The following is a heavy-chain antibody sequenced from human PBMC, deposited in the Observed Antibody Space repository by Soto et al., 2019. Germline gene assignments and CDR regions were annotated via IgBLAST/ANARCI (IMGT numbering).Heavy chain of an antibody. CDR1: GFTFSSYA. J-gene: IGHJ6*02. V-gene: IGHV3-23*01. CDR3: ASQRYYYYGMDV. CDR2: ISGSGGST. Sequence: VGSLRLSCAASGFTFSSYAMSWVRQAPGKGLEWVSAISGSGGSTYYADSVKGRFTISRDNSKNTLYLQMNSLRAEDTAVYYCASQRYYYYGMDVWGQGTTVTVSS.